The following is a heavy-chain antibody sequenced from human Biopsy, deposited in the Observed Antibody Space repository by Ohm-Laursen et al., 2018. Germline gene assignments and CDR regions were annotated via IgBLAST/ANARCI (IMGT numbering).Heavy chain of an antibody. CDR1: GFTFDDYS. J-gene: IGHJ4*02. CDR2: ISWNGGTT. CDR3: ARAYPPPGRRLVVVAGDFDC. D-gene: IGHD2-15*01. Sequence: SLRLSCAASGFTFDDYSMYWVRQAPGKGLEWVSLISWNGGTTYYADSVKGRFTISRDNAKNSLYLQMNSLRAEDTAVYYCARAYPPPGRRLVVVAGDFDCWGQGTRVTVSS. V-gene: IGHV3-43*01.